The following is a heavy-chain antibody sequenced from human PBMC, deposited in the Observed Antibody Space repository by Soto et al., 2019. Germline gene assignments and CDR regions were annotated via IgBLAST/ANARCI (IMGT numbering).Heavy chain of an antibody. CDR1: GFTFSGYY. CDR2: ISSSGTTI. J-gene: IGHJ4*02. Sequence: QVQLVESGGGLVKPGGSLRLSCAASGFTFSGYYMSWIRQAPGKGLEWGSYISSSGTTIKYADSVKGRFSISRDNTKNSVYLQMNSLRAEDTAVYYCARDLSSSSDYWGQGTLVTVSS. D-gene: IGHD6-6*01. CDR3: ARDLSSSSDY. V-gene: IGHV3-11*01.